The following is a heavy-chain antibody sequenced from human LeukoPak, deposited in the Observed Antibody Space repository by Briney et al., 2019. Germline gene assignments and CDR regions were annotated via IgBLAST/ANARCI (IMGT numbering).Heavy chain of an antibody. J-gene: IGHJ3*02. CDR1: GYTFTSYG. V-gene: IGHV1-18*01. CDR2: ISAYNGNT. D-gene: IGHD3-16*01. CDR3: ARVKTKGVAFDI. Sequence: ASVKVSCKASGYTFTSYGISWVRQAPGQGLEWMGWISAYNGNTNYAQKLQGRVTMTTDTSTSTAYMELRSLRSEDTAVYYCARVKTKGVAFDIWGQGTMVTVSS.